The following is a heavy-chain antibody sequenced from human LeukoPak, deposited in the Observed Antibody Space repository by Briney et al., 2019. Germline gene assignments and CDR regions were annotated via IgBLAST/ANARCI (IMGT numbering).Heavy chain of an antibody. Sequence: GGSLRLSCAASGFTFSSYAMHWVRQAPGKGLEWVAVISYDGSNKYYADSVKGRFTISRDNSKNTLYPQMNSLRAEDTAVYYCAKEGEWLLHYFDYWGQGTLVTVSS. V-gene: IGHV3-30*04. CDR2: ISYDGSNK. CDR3: AKEGEWLLHYFDY. D-gene: IGHD3-16*01. J-gene: IGHJ4*02. CDR1: GFTFSSYA.